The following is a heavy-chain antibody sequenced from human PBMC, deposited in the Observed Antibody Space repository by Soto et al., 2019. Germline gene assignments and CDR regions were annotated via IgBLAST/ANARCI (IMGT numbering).Heavy chain of an antibody. V-gene: IGHV3-53*01. CDR1: GFTVSNNY. CDR3: ARGINGFGGFDY. D-gene: IGHD1-20*01. Sequence: EVQLVESGGGLIQPGGSLRLSCAASGFTVSNNYVSWVRQAPGKGLEWVSVIYTGGGTYYADSVRGRFTFSRDKSKNTLYLQLNRLRAEDTAVYYCARGINGFGGFDYWGQGTLVAVSS. J-gene: IGHJ4*02. CDR2: IYTGGGT.